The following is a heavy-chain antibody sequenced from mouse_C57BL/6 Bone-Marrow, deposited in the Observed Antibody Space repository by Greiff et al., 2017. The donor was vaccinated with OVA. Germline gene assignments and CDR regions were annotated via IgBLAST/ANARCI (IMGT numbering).Heavy chain of an antibody. CDR2: IHPNSGST. Sequence: QVQLQQPGAELVKPGASVKLSCKASGYTFTSYWMHWVKQRPGQGLEWIGMIHPNSGSTNYNEKFKSKATLTVDKSSSTAYMQLSSLTSEDSAVYYCARLGATVVDWYFDVWGTGTTVTVSS. CDR1: GYTFTSYW. D-gene: IGHD1-1*01. V-gene: IGHV1-64*01. CDR3: ARLGATVVDWYFDV. J-gene: IGHJ1*03.